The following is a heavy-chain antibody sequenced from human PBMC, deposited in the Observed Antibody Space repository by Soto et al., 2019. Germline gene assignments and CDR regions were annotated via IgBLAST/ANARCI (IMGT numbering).Heavy chain of an antibody. CDR3: ARDMSSSSWVPRVFDI. V-gene: IGHV1-24*01. Sequence: ASVKVSCKVSGYTLTELSMHWVRQAPGKGLEWMGGFDPEDGETIYAQKFQGRVTMTRDTSTSTVYMELSSLRSEDTAVYYCARDMSSSSWVPRVFDIWGQGTMVTVSS. J-gene: IGHJ3*02. CDR1: GYTLTELS. CDR2: FDPEDGET. D-gene: IGHD6-13*01.